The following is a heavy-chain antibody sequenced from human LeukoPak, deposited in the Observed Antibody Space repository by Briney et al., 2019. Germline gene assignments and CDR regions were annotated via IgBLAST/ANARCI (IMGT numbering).Heavy chain of an antibody. D-gene: IGHD1-14*01. Sequence: GGSLRLSCTASGFTFGDYTMSWFRQAPGKGLEWVGFIRSKAYGGTTEYAASVKGRFTISRDDSKSIPYLQMNSLKTEDTAVYYCTRPGSSLNYWYFDLWGRGTLVTVSS. CDR1: GFTFGDYT. V-gene: IGHV3-49*03. CDR2: IRSKAYGGTT. CDR3: TRPGSSLNYWYFDL. J-gene: IGHJ2*01.